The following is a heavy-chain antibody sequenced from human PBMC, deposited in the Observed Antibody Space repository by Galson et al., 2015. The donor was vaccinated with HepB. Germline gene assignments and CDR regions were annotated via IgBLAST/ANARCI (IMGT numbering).Heavy chain of an antibody. CDR1: GYTFTSYD. J-gene: IGHJ6*03. CDR2: MNPNSGNT. Sequence: SVKVSCKASGYTFTSYDINWVRQATGQGLEWMGWMNPNSGNTGYAQKFQGRVTMTRNTSISTAYMELSSLRSEDTAVYYCARGRRKMLLRIAAAGTDYYYYYMDVWGKGTTVTVSS. V-gene: IGHV1-8*01. CDR3: ARGRRKMLLRIAAAGTDYYYYYMDV. D-gene: IGHD6-13*01.